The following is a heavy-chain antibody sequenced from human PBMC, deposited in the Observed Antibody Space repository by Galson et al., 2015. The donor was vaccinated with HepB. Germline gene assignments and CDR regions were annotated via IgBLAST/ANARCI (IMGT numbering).Heavy chain of an antibody. J-gene: IGHJ4*02. CDR2: IYWDGDK. Sequence: PALVKPTQTLTLTCTFSGFSLSTSGVGVGWIRQPPGKALEWLAIIYWDGDKRYGPSLKSRLTITKDTSKNQVVLTMTNMDPVDTGTYFCARSTPEPYFDYWGQGTLVTVSS. CDR3: ARSTPEPYFDY. D-gene: IGHD5/OR15-5a*01. CDR1: GFSLSTSGVG. V-gene: IGHV2-5*05.